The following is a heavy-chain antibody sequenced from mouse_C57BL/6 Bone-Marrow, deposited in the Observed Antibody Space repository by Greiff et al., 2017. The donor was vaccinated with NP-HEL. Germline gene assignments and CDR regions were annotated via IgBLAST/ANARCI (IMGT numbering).Heavy chain of an antibody. J-gene: IGHJ3*01. CDR2: INPSTGGT. CDR1: GYSFTGYY. D-gene: IGHD2-4*01. Sequence: VQLQQSGPELVKPGASVKISCKASGYSFTGYYMNWVKQSPEKSLEWIGEINPSTGGTTYNQKFKAKATLTVDKSSSTAYMQLKSLTSEDSAVYYCARCDYDAWFAYWGQGTLVTVSA. V-gene: IGHV1-42*01. CDR3: ARCDYDAWFAY.